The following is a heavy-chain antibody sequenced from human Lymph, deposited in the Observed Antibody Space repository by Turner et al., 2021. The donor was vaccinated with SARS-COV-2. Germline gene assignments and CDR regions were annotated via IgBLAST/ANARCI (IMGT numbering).Heavy chain of an antibody. CDR3: ARDVERYNDFWSGYSGGYGMDV. CDR2: INPNSGGT. V-gene: IGHV1-2*02. D-gene: IGHD3-3*01. J-gene: IGHJ6*02. CDR1: RYTFTGSY. Sequence: QVQLVQSGAEVKKPGASVKVSCKASRYTFTGSYMHWVRQPPGQGLEWMGWINPNSGGTNYAQKFQGRVTMTRDTSISAAYMELSRLRSDDTAVYYCARDVERYNDFWSGYSGGYGMDVWGQGTTVTVSS.